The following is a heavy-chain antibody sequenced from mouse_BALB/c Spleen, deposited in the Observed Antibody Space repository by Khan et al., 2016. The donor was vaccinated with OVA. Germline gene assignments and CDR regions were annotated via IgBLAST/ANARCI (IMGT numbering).Heavy chain of an antibody. CDR2: IWNDGTT. J-gene: IGHJ4*01. CDR1: GSSLTHYG. CDR3: ARQPYYHYNIMDY. Sequence: VELVESGPGLAAPSQSLSITCTISGSSLTHYGIHWVRQPPGKGLEWLVVIWNDGTTTYNSALKSRLTITKDNSQSQVFLKMNRLQTDDTAIYFCARQPYYHYNIMDYWGQGTSVTVSS. V-gene: IGHV2-6-1*01. D-gene: IGHD2-10*01.